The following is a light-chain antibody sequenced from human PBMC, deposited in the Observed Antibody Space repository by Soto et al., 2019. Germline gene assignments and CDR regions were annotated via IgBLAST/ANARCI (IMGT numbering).Light chain of an antibody. Sequence: EIVLTQSPGTLSLSPGERATLSCRASQSFRHFAWYQQKPGQAPRVLMSDAFTRASGTPARFSGSGSGTDFALTISSLEPEDFAVYYCQQRGDRPMYTFGQGTILE. CDR3: QQRGDRPMYT. V-gene: IGKV3-11*01. CDR2: DAF. J-gene: IGKJ2*01. CDR1: QSFRH.